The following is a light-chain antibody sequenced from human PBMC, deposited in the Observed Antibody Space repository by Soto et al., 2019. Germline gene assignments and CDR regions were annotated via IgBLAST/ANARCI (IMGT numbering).Light chain of an antibody. CDR3: SSYTSGSTRWV. V-gene: IGLV2-14*01. CDR1: SSDVGGYNY. Sequence: QSALTQPASVSGSPGQSITISCTGTSSDVGGYNYVSWYQQHPGKAPKLMIYDVSKRPSGVSNRFSGSKSGNTASLTISGLQAEDEAEYYCSSYTSGSTRWVFGGGTKLTVL. J-gene: IGLJ3*02. CDR2: DVS.